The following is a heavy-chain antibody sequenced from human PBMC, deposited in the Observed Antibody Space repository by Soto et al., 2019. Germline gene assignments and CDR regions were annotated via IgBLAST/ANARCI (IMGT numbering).Heavy chain of an antibody. CDR3: ARGKVAGYDAFDL. J-gene: IGHJ3*01. V-gene: IGHV1-18*01. CDR1: GYTFTSHG. CDR2: ISAYNGNT. Sequence: ASVKVSCKASGYTFTSHGISWVRQAPVQRIEWMGWISAYNGNTNYAQKLQGRVTMTTDTSTSTAYMELRSLRSDDTAVYYCARGKVAGYDAFDLWGKGTLVTV. D-gene: IGHD6-19*01.